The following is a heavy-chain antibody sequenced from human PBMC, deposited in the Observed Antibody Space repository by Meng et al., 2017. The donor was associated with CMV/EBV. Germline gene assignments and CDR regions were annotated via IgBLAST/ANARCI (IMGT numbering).Heavy chain of an antibody. V-gene: IGHV4-39*07. CDR3: ARVSVSYGYRLGY. Sequence: QLQLQDSGPGLVKPSETLPLTCTVSGGSISSSSYYWGWIRQPPGKGLEWIGSIYYSGSTYYNPSLKSRVTISVDTSKNQFSLKLSSVTAADTAVYYCARVSVSYGYRLGYWGQGTLVTVSS. CDR2: IYYSGST. D-gene: IGHD3-16*02. J-gene: IGHJ4*02. CDR1: GGSISSSSYY.